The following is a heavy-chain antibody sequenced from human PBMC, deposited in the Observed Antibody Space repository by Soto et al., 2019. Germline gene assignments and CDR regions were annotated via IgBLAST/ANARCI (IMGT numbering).Heavy chain of an antibody. CDR1: GGSISSGGHY. V-gene: IGHV4-31*03. CDR2: IYYSGST. D-gene: IGHD3-22*01. J-gene: IGHJ5*02. Sequence: SENLSLTCSVSGGSISSGGHYWSWIRQHPGKGLEWIGYIYYSGSTKYNPSLKSRLTISADTSKNQFTLKLSSVTAADTAVYYCAKHYYYDSFDPLGQGTVVTVS. CDR3: AKHYYYDSFDP.